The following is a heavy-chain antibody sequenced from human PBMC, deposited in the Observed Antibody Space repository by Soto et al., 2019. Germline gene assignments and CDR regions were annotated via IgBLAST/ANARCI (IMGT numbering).Heavy chain of an antibody. CDR1: GGSISSSDYY. V-gene: IGHV4-30-4*01. J-gene: IGHJ4*02. CDR3: ARDMGAAAGREYYFDY. D-gene: IGHD6-13*01. CDR2: IYYSGNT. Sequence: PSETLSLTCTVSGGSISSSDYYWNWIRQPPGKGLEWIGYIYYSGNTYYNPSLKSRVTISVDTSKNQFSLKLNSVTAADTAVYYCARDMGAAAGREYYFDYWGQGTLVTVSS.